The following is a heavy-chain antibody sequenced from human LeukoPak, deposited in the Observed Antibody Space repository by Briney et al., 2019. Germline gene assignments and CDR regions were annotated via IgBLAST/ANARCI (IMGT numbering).Heavy chain of an antibody. D-gene: IGHD6-6*01. J-gene: IGHJ4*02. CDR1: GFPFSNYA. CDR3: SKGNIAASATSLHFDY. V-gene: IGHV3-23*01. Sequence: PGGPLRLSCAASGFPFSNYAMSWVRQAPGEGLEWVSGVSGSGDTTYYADSVKGRFTISRDNSKNTLYLQMSSLRAEDTALYYCSKGNIAASATSLHFDYWGQGTLVTVSS. CDR2: VSGSGDTT.